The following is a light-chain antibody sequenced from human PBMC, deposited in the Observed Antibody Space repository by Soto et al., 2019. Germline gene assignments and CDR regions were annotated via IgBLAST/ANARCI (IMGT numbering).Light chain of an antibody. J-gene: IGKJ1*01. Sequence: EIVLTQSPGTLSLSPGERSTLSCLASQSVSSSYLAWYQQKPGQAPRLLIYSASTRASGITDRFSGSGSGTEFTLTISSLQSEDFAFFYCQQYDGWPRTFGQGTQVDIK. CDR2: SAS. CDR1: QSVSSSY. V-gene: IGKV3-20*01. CDR3: QQYDGWPRT.